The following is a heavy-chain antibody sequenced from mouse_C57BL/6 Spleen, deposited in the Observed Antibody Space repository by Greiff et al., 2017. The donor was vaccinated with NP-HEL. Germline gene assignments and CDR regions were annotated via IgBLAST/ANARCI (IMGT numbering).Heavy chain of an antibody. CDR2: INPSTGGT. D-gene: IGHD1-1*01. V-gene: IGHV1-42*01. J-gene: IGHJ1*03. Sequence: EVKLVESGPELVKPGASVKISCKASGYSFTGYYMNWVKQSPEKSLEWIGEINPSTGGTTYNQKFKAKATLTVDKSSSTAYMQLKSLTSEDSAVYYCARGDYGSSYGYFDVWGTGTTVTVSS. CDR1: GYSFTGYY. CDR3: ARGDYGSSYGYFDV.